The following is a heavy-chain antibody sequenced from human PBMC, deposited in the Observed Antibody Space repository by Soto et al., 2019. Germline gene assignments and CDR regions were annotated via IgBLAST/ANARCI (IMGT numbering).Heavy chain of an antibody. CDR1: GGSVSSSSYY. CDR2: IYYTGTT. V-gene: IGHV4-31*03. D-gene: IGHD3-3*01. Sequence: SESLSLTCTVSGGSVSSSSYYWSWIRQHPGRGLEWIGYIYYTGTTHYNPSLKSRLAISVDTSQNQFSLKLTSVTAADSAVDYCARDTRSDYYHDHWGQGTLVTVSS. J-gene: IGHJ4*02. CDR3: ARDTRSDYYHDH.